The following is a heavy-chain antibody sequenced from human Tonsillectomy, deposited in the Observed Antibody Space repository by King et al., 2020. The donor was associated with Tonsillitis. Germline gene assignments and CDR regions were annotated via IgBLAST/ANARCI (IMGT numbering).Heavy chain of an antibody. CDR1: GGSITTYY. D-gene: IGHD4-17*01. V-gene: IGHV4-59*01. Sequence: QLQESGSGLVKPSETLSLTCTVSGGSITTYYWNWIRQPPGKGLEWIGYIHYSGSTKYTPSLKSRVTISVDTSKNQFSLKLTSVTAADTAVYYCARGGDTYGAEAYFDYWGQGTLVTVSS. CDR2: IHYSGST. CDR3: ARGGDTYGAEAYFDY. J-gene: IGHJ4*02.